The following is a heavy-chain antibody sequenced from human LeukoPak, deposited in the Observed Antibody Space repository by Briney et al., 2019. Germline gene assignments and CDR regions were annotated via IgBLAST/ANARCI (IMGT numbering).Heavy chain of an antibody. CDR2: ISWNSGSI. Sequence: GGSLRLSCAASGFTFSSYAMSWVRQAPGKGLEWVSGISWNSGSIGYADSVKGRFTISRDNAKNSLYLQMNSLRAEDTALYYCAKGYDFWSGYYNYWGQGTLVTVSS. V-gene: IGHV3-9*01. CDR3: AKGYDFWSGYYNY. J-gene: IGHJ4*02. CDR1: GFTFSSYA. D-gene: IGHD3-3*01.